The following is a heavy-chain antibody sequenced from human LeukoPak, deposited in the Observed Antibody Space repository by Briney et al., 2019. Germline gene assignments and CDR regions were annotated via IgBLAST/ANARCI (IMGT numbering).Heavy chain of an antibody. CDR2: VSTGSNYI. Sequence: GGSLRLSCTASGFTFSSYSLNWVRQAPGKGLEWVSSVSTGSNYIYYADSVKGRFTNSRDNDKNSLYLQMNSLRVEDTAVYYCARVFRPSLTVFIIRGAFDIWGQGTMVTVSS. V-gene: IGHV3-21*01. CDR3: ARVFRPSLTVFIIRGAFDI. CDR1: GFTFSSYS. J-gene: IGHJ3*02. D-gene: IGHD3-3*01.